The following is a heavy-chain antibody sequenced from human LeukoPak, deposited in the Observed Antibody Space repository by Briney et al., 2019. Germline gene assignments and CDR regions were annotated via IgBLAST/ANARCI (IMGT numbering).Heavy chain of an antibody. CDR3: AREYTSSGWFDY. Sequence: GASVKVSCKASGYTFSNYYMHWVRQAPGQGLEWMGIINPSGGSTSYAQRFQDRVTMTRDTSTSTVYMDLSSLRSEDTAVYYCAREYTSSGWFDYWGQGTLVTVSS. CDR2: INPSGGST. V-gene: IGHV1-46*03. J-gene: IGHJ4*02. D-gene: IGHD2-2*01. CDR1: GYTFSNYY.